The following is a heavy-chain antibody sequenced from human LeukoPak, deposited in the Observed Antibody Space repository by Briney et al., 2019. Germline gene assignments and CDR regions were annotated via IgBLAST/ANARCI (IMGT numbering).Heavy chain of an antibody. Sequence: GGSLRLSCAASGFTFSSYAMSWVRQAPGKGLEWVSAISGSGGSTYYADSVKGRFTISRDNAKNSLYLQMNSLRAEDTAVYYCARPSTMKIAAAGHYAFDIWGQGTMVTASS. J-gene: IGHJ3*02. D-gene: IGHD6-13*01. CDR2: ISGSGGST. CDR3: ARPSTMKIAAAGHYAFDI. CDR1: GFTFSSYA. V-gene: IGHV3-23*01.